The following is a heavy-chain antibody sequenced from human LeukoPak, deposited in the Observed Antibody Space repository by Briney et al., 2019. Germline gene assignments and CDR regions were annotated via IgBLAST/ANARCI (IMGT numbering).Heavy chain of an antibody. Sequence: SETLSLTCTVSGDSINNYFWSWIRLPPGKGLEWIGFVYYSGTATNYNPSLKSRLAISVDASKNHFSLRLSSVTAADTPVYFCARGGGGPLTGIFDYWGRGILVTVSS. V-gene: IGHV4-59*01. CDR2: VYYSGTAT. J-gene: IGHJ4*02. CDR1: GDSINNYF. D-gene: IGHD7-27*01. CDR3: ARGGGGPLTGIFDY.